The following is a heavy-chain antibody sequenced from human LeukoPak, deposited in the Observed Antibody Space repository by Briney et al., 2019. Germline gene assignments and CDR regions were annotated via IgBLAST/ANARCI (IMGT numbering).Heavy chain of an antibody. CDR2: INHSGST. J-gene: IGHJ4*02. V-gene: IGHV4-34*01. CDR3: ARGYSSSWYSQGYFDY. Sequence: PSETLSLTCAVYGGSFSGYYWSWIRQPPGKGLEWIGEINHSGSTNYNPSLKSRVTISVDTSKNQFSLKLSSVTAADTAVYYCARGYSSSWYSQGYFDYWGQGTLVPVSS. D-gene: IGHD6-13*01. CDR1: GGSFSGYY.